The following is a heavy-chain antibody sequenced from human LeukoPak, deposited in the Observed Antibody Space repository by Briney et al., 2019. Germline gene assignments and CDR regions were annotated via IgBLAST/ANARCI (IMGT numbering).Heavy chain of an antibody. CDR1: GYSFADYY. Sequence: ASVKVSCKASGYSFADYYMHWVRQAPGQGLEWMGWIKPNSGDTRSAQKFQGRVTMTRDTYISTAYMELSRLRSDDTAVYYCARDRYYDSSGYFKYWGQGTLVTVSS. D-gene: IGHD3-22*01. CDR3: ARDRYYDSSGYFKY. V-gene: IGHV1-2*02. CDR2: IKPNSGDT. J-gene: IGHJ4*02.